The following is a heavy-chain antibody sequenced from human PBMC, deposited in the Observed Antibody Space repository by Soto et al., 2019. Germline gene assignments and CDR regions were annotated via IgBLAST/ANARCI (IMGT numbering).Heavy chain of an antibody. Sequence: GESLKISCKGSGYSFTSYWIGWVRQMPGKGLEWMGIIYPGDSDTRYSPSFQGQVTISADKSISTAYLQWSSLKASDTAMYYCARAIGYCSGGSCYSAFDIWGQGTMVTVSS. J-gene: IGHJ3*02. V-gene: IGHV5-51*01. CDR3: ARAIGYCSGGSCYSAFDI. CDR1: GYSFTSYW. D-gene: IGHD2-15*01. CDR2: IYPGDSDT.